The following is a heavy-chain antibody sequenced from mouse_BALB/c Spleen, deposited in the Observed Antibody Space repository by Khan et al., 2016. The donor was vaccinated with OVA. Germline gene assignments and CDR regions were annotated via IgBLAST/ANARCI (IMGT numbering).Heavy chain of an antibody. CDR2: INPHFGET. D-gene: IGHD2-12*01. J-gene: IGHJ2*01. V-gene: IGHV1-20*02. Sequence: IQLVQSGPELVKPGASVKISCKASGYSFTGYFMHWVMQSHGKSLEWIERINPHFGETFYNQKFVDKATLTVDESSSTAHLELRSLASEDSASYYCAKNDDNDIDYWGQGTTLTVSS. CDR3: AKNDDNDIDY. CDR1: GYSFTGYF.